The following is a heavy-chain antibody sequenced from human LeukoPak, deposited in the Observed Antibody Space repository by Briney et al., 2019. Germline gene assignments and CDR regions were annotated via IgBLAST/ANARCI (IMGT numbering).Heavy chain of an antibody. J-gene: IGHJ4*02. D-gene: IGHD3-10*01. V-gene: IGHV3-49*04. CDR2: IRSKAYGGTT. CDR1: GFTFSSYG. Sequence: GGSLRLSCAASGFTFSSYGMHWVRQAPGKGLEWVGFIRSKAYGGTTEYAASVKGRFTISRDDSKSIAYLQMNSLKTEDTAVYYCTRDLGFGESWGGYWGQGTLVTVSS. CDR3: TRDLGFGESWGGY.